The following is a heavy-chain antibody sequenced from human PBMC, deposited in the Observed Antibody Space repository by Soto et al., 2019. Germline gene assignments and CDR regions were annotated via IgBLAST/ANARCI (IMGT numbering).Heavy chain of an antibody. Sequence: ASVKVSCKTSGYTFTSYPYSWVRQATGKGLEWMGWVNSYDGTTKIAQQFRDRITLTADKSAATVFMELRSLTSDDTAVYYCAREYYGTPTWIDNRGQGTMVTVSS. D-gene: IGHD4-17*01. V-gene: IGHV1-18*04. CDR2: VNSYDGTT. CDR3: AREYYGTPTWIDN. J-gene: IGHJ4*02. CDR1: GYTFTSYP.